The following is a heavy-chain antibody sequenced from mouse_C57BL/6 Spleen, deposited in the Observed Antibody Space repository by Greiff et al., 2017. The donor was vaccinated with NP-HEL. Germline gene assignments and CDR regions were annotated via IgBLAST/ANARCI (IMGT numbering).Heavy chain of an antibody. CDR3: ARGGDLDY. D-gene: IGHD3-3*01. CDR1: GFSLTSYG. Sequence: QVQLKQSGPGLVQPSQSLSITCTVSGFSLTSYGVHWVRQSTGKGLEWLGVIWSGGGTDYKAAFISRLSISKDNSKIQVFFKMNRLQADDTAIYCWARGGDLDYWGQGTTLTVSS. V-gene: IGHV2-2*01. J-gene: IGHJ2*01. CDR2: IWSGGGT.